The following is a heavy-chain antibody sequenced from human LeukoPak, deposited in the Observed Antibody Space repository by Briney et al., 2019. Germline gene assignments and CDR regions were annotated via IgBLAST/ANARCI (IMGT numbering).Heavy chain of an antibody. CDR2: ITPDGSVK. Sequence: GGSLRLSCVASGFTFTDHFMSWVRQAPGKGLEWVANITPDGSVKFYLDSVKGRFTISRDNAKNSVYPQMNSMRAEDTALYYCARAVDVADYWGQGALVTVSS. V-gene: IGHV3-7*01. J-gene: IGHJ4*02. CDR1: GFTFTDHF. D-gene: IGHD3-10*02. CDR3: ARAVDVADY.